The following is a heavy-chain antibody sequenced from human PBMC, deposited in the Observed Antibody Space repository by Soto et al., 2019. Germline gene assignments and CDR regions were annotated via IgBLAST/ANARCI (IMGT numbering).Heavy chain of an antibody. CDR2: ISYDGSNK. CDR3: AKAPLKTTVTTRFDY. D-gene: IGHD4-17*01. Sequence: LRLSCAASGFTFSSYGMHWVRQAPGKGLEWVAVISYDGSNKYYADSVKGRFTISRDNSKNTLYLQMNSLRAEDTAVYYCAKAPLKTTVTTRFDYWGQGTLVTVSS. J-gene: IGHJ4*02. V-gene: IGHV3-30*18. CDR1: GFTFSSYG.